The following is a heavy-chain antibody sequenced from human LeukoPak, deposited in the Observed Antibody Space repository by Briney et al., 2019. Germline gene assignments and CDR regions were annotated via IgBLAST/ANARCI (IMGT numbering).Heavy chain of an antibody. J-gene: IGHJ4*02. D-gene: IGHD1-20*01. CDR3: ATGRLNNWNLPFAD. Sequence: GGSLRLSCAASGFTFSSYAMSWVRQAPGKGLEYVSAISYHGVSTYYAHSVKGRFTISRDNSRNTLYLRMGSLRAEDMAVYYCATGRLNNWNLPFADWGQGALVTVSS. CDR2: ISYHGVST. CDR1: GFTFSSYA. V-gene: IGHV3-64*01.